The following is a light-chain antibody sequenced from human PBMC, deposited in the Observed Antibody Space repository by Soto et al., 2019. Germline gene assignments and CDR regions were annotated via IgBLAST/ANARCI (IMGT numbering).Light chain of an antibody. CDR2: ASS. J-gene: IGKJ5*01. CDR1: QAMSSS. Sequence: DIQLTQSPSFLSASVGDRVTITCRASQAMSSSLAWYQQKPAQAPKLLIYASSTLQSGVPSRFSGSGSGTEFTLTISILQPEDFATYYCQHYGTSPLTFGQGTRLEIK. V-gene: IGKV1-9*01. CDR3: QHYGTSPLT.